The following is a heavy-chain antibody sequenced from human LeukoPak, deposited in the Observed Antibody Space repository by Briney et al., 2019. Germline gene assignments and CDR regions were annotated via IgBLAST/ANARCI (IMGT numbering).Heavy chain of an antibody. D-gene: IGHD1-26*01. J-gene: IGHJ3*02. V-gene: IGHV1-69*01. CDR1: GGTFSSYA. CDR3: ARWDFGFSDAFDI. Sequence: SVKVSCKASGGTFSSYAISWVRQAPGQGLEWMGGIIPIFGTANYAQKFQGRATITADESTSTAYMELSSLRSEDTAVYYCARWDFGFSDAFDIWGQGTMVTVSS. CDR2: IIPIFGTA.